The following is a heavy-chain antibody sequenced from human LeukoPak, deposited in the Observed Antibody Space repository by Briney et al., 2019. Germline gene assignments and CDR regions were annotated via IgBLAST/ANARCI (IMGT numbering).Heavy chain of an antibody. J-gene: IGHJ4*02. CDR2: IRGKAYGGTT. D-gene: IGHD3-3*01. V-gene: IGHV3-49*03. CDR1: GFTFSSYA. Sequence: PGGSLRLSCAASGFTFSSYAMSWFRQAPGKGLEWVGFIRGKAYGGTTEYAASLKGRFTISRDDSESTTYLQINSLKTEDTAVYYCTRGSDTIFGVARDGFDSWGQGTLVTVSS. CDR3: TRGSDTIFGVARDGFDS.